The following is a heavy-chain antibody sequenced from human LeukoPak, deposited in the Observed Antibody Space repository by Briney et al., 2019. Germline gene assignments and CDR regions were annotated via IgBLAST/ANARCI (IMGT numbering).Heavy chain of an antibody. V-gene: IGHV4-31*03. Sequence: SETLSLTCTVSGGSISSGGYCWSWSRQHPGKGLEWIGYIYYSGSTYYNPSLKSRVTISVDTSKNQFSLKLSSVTAADTAVYYCARDCGGDCSNNWFDPWGQGTLVTVSS. CDR3: ARDCGGDCSNNWFDP. CDR1: GGSISSGGYC. CDR2: IYYSGST. D-gene: IGHD2-21*02. J-gene: IGHJ5*02.